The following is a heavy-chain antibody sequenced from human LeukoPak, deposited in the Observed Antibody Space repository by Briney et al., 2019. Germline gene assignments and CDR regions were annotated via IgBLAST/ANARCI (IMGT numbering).Heavy chain of an antibody. CDR1: GYTFTSYG. V-gene: IGHV1-18*01. CDR2: ISAYNGST. J-gene: IGHJ3*02. CDR3: ATAKYCSSTRCYDALDI. Sequence: ASVKVSCKASGYTFTSYGISWVRQAPGQGLECMGWISAYNGSTNYAQKVQGRVTMTTDTSTSTAYMELRSLRSDDTAVYYCATAKYCSSTRCYDALDIWGQGTMVTVSS. D-gene: IGHD2-2*01.